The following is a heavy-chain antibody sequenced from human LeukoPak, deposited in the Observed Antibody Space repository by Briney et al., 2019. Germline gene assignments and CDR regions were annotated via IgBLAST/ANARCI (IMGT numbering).Heavy chain of an antibody. Sequence: SETLSLTCAVYGGSFSGYYWSWIRQPPGKGLEWIGEINHSGSTNYNPSLKSRVTISVDTSKNQFSLKLSSVTAADTTVYYCASGSYWFDPWGQGTLVTVSS. J-gene: IGHJ5*02. CDR2: INHSGST. CDR1: GGSFSGYY. CDR3: ASGSYWFDP. V-gene: IGHV4-34*01.